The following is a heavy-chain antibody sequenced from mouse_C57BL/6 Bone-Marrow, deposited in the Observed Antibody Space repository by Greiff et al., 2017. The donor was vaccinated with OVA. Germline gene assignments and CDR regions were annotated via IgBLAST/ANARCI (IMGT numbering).Heavy chain of an antibody. V-gene: IGHV1-59*01. J-gene: IGHJ2*01. CDR2: IDPSDSYT. Sequence: QVQLQQSGAELVRPGTSVKLSCKASGYTFTSYWMHWVKQRPGQGLEWIGVIDPSDSYTNYNQKFKGKATLTVDTSSSTAYMQLSSLTSEDSAVYDCARGNYSNYGYFDYWGQGTTLTVSS. D-gene: IGHD2-5*01. CDR1: GYTFTSYW. CDR3: ARGNYSNYGYFDY.